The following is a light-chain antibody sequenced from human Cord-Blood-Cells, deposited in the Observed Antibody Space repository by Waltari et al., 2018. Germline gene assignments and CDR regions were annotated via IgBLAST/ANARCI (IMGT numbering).Light chain of an antibody. CDR1: SSAVGGYNY. CDR3: CSYAGSYTYV. J-gene: IGLJ1*01. V-gene: IGLV2-11*01. CDR2: DVS. Sequence: QSALTQPRSVSGSPGPSVTISCTGPSSAVGGYNYVSWYQQHPGKAPKLMIYDVSKRPSGVPDRFSGSKSGNMASLTISGLQAEDEADYYCCSYAGSYTYVFGTGTKVTVL.